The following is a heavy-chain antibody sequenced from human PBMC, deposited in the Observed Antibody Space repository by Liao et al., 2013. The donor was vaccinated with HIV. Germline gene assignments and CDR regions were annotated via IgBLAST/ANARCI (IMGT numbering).Heavy chain of an antibody. D-gene: IGHD1-14*01. CDR3: ARGVPPDF. V-gene: IGHV4-59*01. CDR2: IYYSGST. J-gene: IGHJ4*02. CDR1: GASISSNY. Sequence: QVRLRESGPGLVKPSETLSLSCTVSGASISSNYWSWIRQSPGKGLEWIGYIYYSGSTNYNPSLRSRVTISVDTSKNQFSLKLSSVTAADTAVYYCARGVPPDFWGQGILVTVSS.